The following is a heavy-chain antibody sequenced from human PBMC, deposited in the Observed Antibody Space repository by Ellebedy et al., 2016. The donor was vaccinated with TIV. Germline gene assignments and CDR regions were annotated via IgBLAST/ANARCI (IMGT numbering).Heavy chain of an antibody. J-gene: IGHJ4*02. Sequence: ASVKVSXKASGYTFTGSYIHWVRQAPGQGLEWMGWINPNSGGTNYAQKFQGRVTMTRDTSISTAYMELSRLRSDDTAVYYCARDPTYYYDSSLDYWGQGTLVTVSS. CDR3: ARDPTYYYDSSLDY. D-gene: IGHD3-22*01. V-gene: IGHV1-2*02. CDR2: INPNSGGT. CDR1: GYTFTGSY.